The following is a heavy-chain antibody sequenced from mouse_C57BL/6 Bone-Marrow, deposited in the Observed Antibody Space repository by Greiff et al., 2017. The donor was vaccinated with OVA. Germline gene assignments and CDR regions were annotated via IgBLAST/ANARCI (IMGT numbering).Heavy chain of an antibody. J-gene: IGHJ4*01. CDR2: IHPNSGST. V-gene: IGHV1-64*01. Sequence: QVQLQQPGAELVKPGASVKLSCEASGYTFTSYWMHWVKQRPGQGLEWIGMIHPNSGSTNYNEKFKSKATLTVDKSSSTAYMQLSSLTSEDSAVYYCARAPSYYSNYYYAMDYWGQGTSVTVSS. CDR3: ARAPSYYSNYYYAMDY. D-gene: IGHD2-5*01. CDR1: GYTFTSYW.